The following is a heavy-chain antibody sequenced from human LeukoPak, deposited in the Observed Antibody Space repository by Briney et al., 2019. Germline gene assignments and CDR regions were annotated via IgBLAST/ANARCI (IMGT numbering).Heavy chain of an antibody. Sequence: SETLSLTCAVSGGSITSGGSSWSWIRQPPGKGLEWIGYIYYSGGTYYNPSLKSRVTISIDTSKNQFSLKLSSVTAADTAVYYCATHPPKLCTGGSCSDYWGQGTLVTVSS. CDR2: IYYSGGT. CDR1: GGSITSGGSS. V-gene: IGHV4-30-2*02. CDR3: ATHPPKLCTGGSCSDY. D-gene: IGHD2-15*01. J-gene: IGHJ4*02.